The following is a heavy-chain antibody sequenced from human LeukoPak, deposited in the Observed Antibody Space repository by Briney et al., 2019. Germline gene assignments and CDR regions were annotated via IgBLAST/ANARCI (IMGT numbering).Heavy chain of an antibody. CDR2: ISRSGDYT. J-gene: IGHJ3*02. CDR3: TRRYCTDGVCPFDI. CDR1: GFTFSTSS. D-gene: IGHD2-8*01. V-gene: IGHV3-21*01. Sequence: KPGGSLRLSCAASGFTFSTSSMTWVRQAPGKGLEWVSSISRSGDYTYYADSVKGRFTMPRDNAKNSLYLQMNSLRAEDTAVYYCTRRYCTDGVCPFDIWGQGTMVTVSS.